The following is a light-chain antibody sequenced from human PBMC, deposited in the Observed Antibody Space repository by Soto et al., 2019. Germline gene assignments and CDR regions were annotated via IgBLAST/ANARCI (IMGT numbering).Light chain of an antibody. CDR2: RAS. CDR3: QQFSSWPPLT. V-gene: IGKV3-15*01. CDR1: QSVGGD. J-gene: IGKJ1*01. Sequence: EVMMTQSPVTLSLSPGERATLSCRASQSVGGDLAWYQQRPGQAPRLLIYRASTRATGIPARFSGSGSGTEFTLTINSLQSEDFAVYYCQQFSSWPPLTFGQGTKVEIK.